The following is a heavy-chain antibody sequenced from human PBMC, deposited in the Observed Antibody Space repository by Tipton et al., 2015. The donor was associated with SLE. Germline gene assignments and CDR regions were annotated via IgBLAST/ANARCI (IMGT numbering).Heavy chain of an antibody. D-gene: IGHD2-21*01. CDR3: ASSLLFSFDY. Sequence: SLRLSCAASGFTFSIYAMHWVRQAPGKGLERVAVISYDGSNKYYADSVKGRFTISRDNSKNTLYLQMNSLRAEDTAVYYCASSLLFSFDYWGQGTLVTVSS. CDR1: GFTFSIYA. CDR2: ISYDGSNK. V-gene: IGHV3-30*04. J-gene: IGHJ4*02.